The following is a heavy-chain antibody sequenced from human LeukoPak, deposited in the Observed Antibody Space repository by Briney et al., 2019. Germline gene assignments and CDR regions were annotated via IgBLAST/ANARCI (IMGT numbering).Heavy chain of an antibody. J-gene: IGHJ4*02. CDR1: AGSISSYY. CDR2: IYYSGST. CDR3: ARGRPDFWTNFYTYFLDS. V-gene: IGHV4-59*01. Sequence: KASETLSLTCTVSAGSISSYYWTWIRQPPGKGLEWIGYIYYSGSTNYNPSPKSRVAISLDTSKNQFSVKLSSVTAADTAIYYCARGRPDFWTNFYTYFLDSWGQGTLVTVSS. D-gene: IGHD3/OR15-3a*01.